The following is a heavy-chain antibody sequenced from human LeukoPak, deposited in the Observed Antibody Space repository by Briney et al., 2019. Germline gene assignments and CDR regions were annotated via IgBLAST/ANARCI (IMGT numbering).Heavy chain of an antibody. V-gene: IGHV3-30*03. CDR1: GFTFSSYG. J-gene: IGHJ3*02. Sequence: QAGGSLRLSCAASGFTFSSYGMHWVRQAPGKGLEWVAIISYDGSNKYYADSVQGRFTISRDNPKNTLYLQMDSLRVEDTAVYFCARDKGYNPYGFDIWGQGTMVTVSS. D-gene: IGHD1-1*01. CDR3: ARDKGYNPYGFDI. CDR2: ISYDGSNK.